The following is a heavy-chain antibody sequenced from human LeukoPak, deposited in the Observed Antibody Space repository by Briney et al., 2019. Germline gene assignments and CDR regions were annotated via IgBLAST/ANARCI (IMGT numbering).Heavy chain of an antibody. Sequence: ASVKVSCKASGYSFSSFGITWVRQAPGQGLEWMGWISAYTGNAEYAQKFQGRVTMTTDTSTNTAYMELGSLMSDDTAVYYCAGYRLSDGPINWFDPWGQGTLVTVSS. CDR3: AGYRLSDGPINWFDP. CDR2: ISAYTGNA. J-gene: IGHJ5*02. D-gene: IGHD5-24*01. V-gene: IGHV1-18*01. CDR1: GYSFSSFG.